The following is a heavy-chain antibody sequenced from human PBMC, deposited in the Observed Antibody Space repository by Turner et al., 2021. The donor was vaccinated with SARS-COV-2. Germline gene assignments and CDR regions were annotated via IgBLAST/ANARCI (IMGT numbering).Heavy chain of an antibody. Sequence: LQLQESGPGLVNPSETLSLACTVADGSISSSIYYWGWIRQPTGKGLEWIGNIYYSGSAYYNTSLKSRVTISVDPSKNQSSMKLTSVTAGDTAVYYCARLIDTAMDYYGTDVWGQGTTVTVSS. V-gene: IGHV4-39*01. CDR3: ARLIDTAMDYYGTDV. CDR1: DGSISSSIYY. CDR2: IYYSGSA. D-gene: IGHD5-18*01. J-gene: IGHJ6*02.